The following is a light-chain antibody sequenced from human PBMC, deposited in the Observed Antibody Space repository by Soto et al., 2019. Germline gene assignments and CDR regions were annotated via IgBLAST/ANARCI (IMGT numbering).Light chain of an antibody. CDR2: EVT. Sequence: QSALTQPPSASGSPGQSVTISCTRTSSDVGGSNYVSWYQQHPGKAPKLRIYEVTKRPSGVPDRFTGSKSGNTASLSVSGLQAEDEADYYCSSSANNKAVLFGGGTKLTVL. V-gene: IGLV2-8*01. J-gene: IGLJ2*01. CDR1: SSDVGGSNY. CDR3: SSSANNKAVL.